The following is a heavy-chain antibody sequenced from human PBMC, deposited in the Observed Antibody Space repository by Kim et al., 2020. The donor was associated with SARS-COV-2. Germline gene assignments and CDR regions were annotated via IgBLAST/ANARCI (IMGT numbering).Heavy chain of an antibody. CDR1: VGSFSGYF. J-gene: IGHJ3*02. D-gene: IGHD3-10*01. CDR3: ARQGSGSGTHGALHI. V-gene: IGHV4-34*01. Sequence: SETLSLTCAVYVGSFSGYFWTWVRQVPGKGLEWIGDTDPSGDTRYNPSLQSRVTILVDKSKNQFSLRLISVISADTAVYYCARQGSGSGTHGALHIWG. CDR2: TDPSGDT.